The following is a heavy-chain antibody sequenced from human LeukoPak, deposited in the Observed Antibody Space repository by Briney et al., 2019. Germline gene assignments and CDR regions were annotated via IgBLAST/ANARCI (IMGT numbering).Heavy chain of an antibody. CDR3: ARHVRRLTGYSIP. D-gene: IGHD3-9*01. CDR2: IYYSGST. CDR1: VGSISSSSYY. J-gene: IGHJ5*02. Sequence: PSETLSLTCTVSVGSISSSSYYGGWIRQPPGKGLEWIGSIYYSGSTYYNPSRKIRVTIYVDTSKNQFSLKLSSVTAADTAVYYCARHVRRLTGYSIPWGQGTLVTVSS. V-gene: IGHV4-39*01.